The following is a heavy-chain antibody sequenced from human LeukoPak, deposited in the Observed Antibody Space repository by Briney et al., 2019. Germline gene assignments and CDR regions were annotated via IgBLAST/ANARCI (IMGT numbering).Heavy chain of an antibody. Sequence: ASVKVSCKASGYTFTNYGFAWVRQAPGQGLEWMGWISVYNGQTTYAQNFQGRVTVTTDTSTRTVYLELRSLRSDDTAVYYCARAELRYFDWPPGDYWGQGTLVTVSS. D-gene: IGHD3-9*01. CDR2: ISVYNGQT. CDR1: GYTFTNYG. CDR3: ARAELRYFDWPPGDY. J-gene: IGHJ4*02. V-gene: IGHV1-18*01.